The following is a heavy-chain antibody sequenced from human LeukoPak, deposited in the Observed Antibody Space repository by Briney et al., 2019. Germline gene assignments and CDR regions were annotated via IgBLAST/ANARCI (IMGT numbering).Heavy chain of an antibody. CDR2: INHSGST. CDR1: GGSFSGYY. V-gene: IGHV4-34*01. Sequence: SETLSLTCAVYGGSFSGYYWSWIRQPPGKGLEWIGEINHSGSTNYNPSLKSRVTISVDTSKNQFSLKLSPVTAADTAVYYCARTLYDFWSGYYSGFDYWGQGTLVTVSS. D-gene: IGHD3-3*01. J-gene: IGHJ4*02. CDR3: ARTLYDFWSGYYSGFDY.